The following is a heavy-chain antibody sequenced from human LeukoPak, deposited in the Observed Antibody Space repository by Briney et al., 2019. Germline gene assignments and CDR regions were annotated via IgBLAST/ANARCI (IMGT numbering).Heavy chain of an antibody. Sequence: GGSLRLSCAASGFTFSSYGMHWVRQAPGKGLEWVAVIWYDGSNKYYADSVKGRFTISRDNSKNTLYLQMSSLRAEDTAVYYCARDGITGTYRDYCFDYWGQGTLVTVSS. CDR1: GFTFSSYG. CDR3: ARDGITGTYRDYCFDY. D-gene: IGHD1-7*01. J-gene: IGHJ4*02. V-gene: IGHV3-33*01. CDR2: IWYDGSNK.